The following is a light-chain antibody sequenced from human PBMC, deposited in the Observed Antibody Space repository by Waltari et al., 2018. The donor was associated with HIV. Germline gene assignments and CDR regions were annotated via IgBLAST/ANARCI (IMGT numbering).Light chain of an antibody. Sequence: DIQMTQSPSSLSASVGDRVTITCRASQSISTYLNWYQQTPGKAPRLLIYDASSLQSGVPSRFSGSGSATYFTLTIDSLQPEDFATYYCQQSYSAGDTFGQGTKLEIK. CDR3: QQSYSAGDT. CDR1: QSISTY. V-gene: IGKV1-39*01. CDR2: DAS. J-gene: IGKJ2*01.